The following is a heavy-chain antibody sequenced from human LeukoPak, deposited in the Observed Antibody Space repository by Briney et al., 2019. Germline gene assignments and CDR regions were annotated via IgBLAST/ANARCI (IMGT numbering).Heavy chain of an antibody. CDR3: ARVVDILVVPAAPAAHAFDI. V-gene: IGHV4-31*03. J-gene: IGHJ3*02. D-gene: IGHD2-2*01. CDR2: IYYSGST. Sequence: SSETLSLTCTVSGGSISSGGYYWSWIRQHPGKGLEWIGYIYYSGSTYYNPSLKSRVTISVDTSKNQFSLKLSSVTAADTAVYYCARVVDILVVPAAPAAHAFDIWGQGTMVTVSS. CDR1: GGSISSGGYY.